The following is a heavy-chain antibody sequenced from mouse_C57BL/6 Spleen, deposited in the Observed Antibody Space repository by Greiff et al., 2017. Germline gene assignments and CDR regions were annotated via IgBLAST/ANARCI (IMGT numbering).Heavy chain of an antibody. CDR1: GFTFSDYY. J-gene: IGHJ2*01. V-gene: IGHV5-16*01. CDR3: ARAMVLYYFDY. CDR2: INYDGSST. Sequence: EVHLVESEGGLVQPGSSMKLSCTASGFTFSDYYMAWVRQVPEKGLEWVANINYDGSSTYYLDSLKSRFIISRDNAKNILYLQMSSLKSEDTATYYCARAMVLYYFDYWGQGTTLTVSS. D-gene: IGHD2-2*01.